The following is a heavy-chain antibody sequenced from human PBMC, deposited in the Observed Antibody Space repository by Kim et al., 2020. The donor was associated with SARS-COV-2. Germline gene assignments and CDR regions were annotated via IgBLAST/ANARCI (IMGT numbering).Heavy chain of an antibody. CDR1: GGSFSGYY. J-gene: IGHJ6*02. CDR2: INHSGST. D-gene: IGHD3-10*01. CDR3: ARDLRPFGVWYYYYGMDV. Sequence: SETLSLTCAVYGGSFSGYYWSWIRQPPGKGLEWIGEINHSGSTNYNPSLKSRVTISVDTSKNQFSLKLSSVTAADTAVYYCARDLRPFGVWYYYYGMDVWGQGTTVTVSS. V-gene: IGHV4-34*01.